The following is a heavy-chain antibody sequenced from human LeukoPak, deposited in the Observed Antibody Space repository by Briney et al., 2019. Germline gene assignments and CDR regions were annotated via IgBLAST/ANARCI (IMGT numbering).Heavy chain of an antibody. J-gene: IGHJ6*03. CDR1: GGSISTGNW. CDR3: AREGSRRLYMDV. D-gene: IGHD2-15*01. CDR2: IYHNGST. V-gene: IGHV4-4*02. Sequence: SGTLSLTCAVSGGSISTGNWWTWVRQSPDKGLEWIGEIYHNGSTNYNPSLKSRVTMSIENSKNHFSLRLTSLTAADTAVYYCAREGSRRLYMDVWGRGTTITVSS.